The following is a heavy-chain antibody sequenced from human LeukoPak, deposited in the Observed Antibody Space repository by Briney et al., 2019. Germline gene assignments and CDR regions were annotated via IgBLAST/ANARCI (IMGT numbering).Heavy chain of an antibody. CDR1: GDSISSSSYY. V-gene: IGHV4-39*01. Sequence: PSETLSLTCTVSGDSISSSSYYWGWIRQPPGKGLEWIGSIYYSGSTYYNPSLKSRVTISVDTSKNQFSLKLSSVTAADTAVYYCARITGPTRRRFDYWGQGTLVTVSS. J-gene: IGHJ4*02. CDR3: ARITGPTRRRFDY. CDR2: IYYSGST. D-gene: IGHD1-1*01.